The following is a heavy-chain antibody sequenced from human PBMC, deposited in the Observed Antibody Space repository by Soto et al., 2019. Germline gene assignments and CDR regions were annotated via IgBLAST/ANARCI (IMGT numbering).Heavy chain of an antibody. Sequence: PSETLSLTCTVSGGSISSGDGYWSWIRQPPGKGLEWIGYIHYSGSTNYNPSLKSRVTISVDTSKNQFSLKLSSVTAADTAIYYCARITYTSGWSKSDSWGQGMLVTVSS. J-gene: IGHJ4*02. D-gene: IGHD6-13*01. V-gene: IGHV4-61*08. CDR1: GGSISSGDGY. CDR3: ARITYTSGWSKSDS. CDR2: IHYSGST.